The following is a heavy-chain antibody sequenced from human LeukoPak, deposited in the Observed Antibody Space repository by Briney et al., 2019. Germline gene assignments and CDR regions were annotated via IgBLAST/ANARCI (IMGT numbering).Heavy chain of an antibody. V-gene: IGHV4-59*01. CDR2: IYYSGST. CDR1: GDSFSSYY. D-gene: IGHD3-10*01. Sequence: PSETLSLTCTVSGDSFSSYYWSWIRKPPGKGLDWIGFIYYSGSTNYNPSLKSRVTISVDTSKNQFSLKLCSVTAADTAVYYCARTKSLSGVDYWGQGTLVSVSS. CDR3: ARTKSLSGVDY. J-gene: IGHJ4*02.